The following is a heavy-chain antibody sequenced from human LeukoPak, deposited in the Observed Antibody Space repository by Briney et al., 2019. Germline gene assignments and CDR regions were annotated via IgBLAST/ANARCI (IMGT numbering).Heavy chain of an antibody. CDR3: ARGGIFGVVIAWFDY. D-gene: IGHD3-3*01. V-gene: IGHV4-59*11. Sequence: SETLSLTCTVSGGSISSHYWTWIRQPPGKGLEWIGYIHYSGSTNYNPSLKSRITISADTSKYQFSLKLSSVTAADTAMYYCARGGIFGVVIAWFDYWGQGTLVTVSS. J-gene: IGHJ4*02. CDR2: IHYSGST. CDR1: GGSISSHY.